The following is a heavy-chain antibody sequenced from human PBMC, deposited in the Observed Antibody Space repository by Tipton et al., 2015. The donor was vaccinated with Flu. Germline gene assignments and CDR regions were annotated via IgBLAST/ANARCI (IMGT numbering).Heavy chain of an antibody. CDR3: ARLGSSILDYYYYYMDV. CDR1: GFTFDDYA. CDR2: ISWNSGSI. V-gene: IGHV3-9*01. Sequence: SLRLSCAASGFTFDDYAMHWVRQAPGKGLEWVSGISWNSGSIGYADSVKGRFTISRDNAKNSLYLQMNSLRAEDTAVYYCARLGSSILDYYYYYMDVWGKGTTVTVSS. D-gene: IGHD6-13*01. J-gene: IGHJ6*03.